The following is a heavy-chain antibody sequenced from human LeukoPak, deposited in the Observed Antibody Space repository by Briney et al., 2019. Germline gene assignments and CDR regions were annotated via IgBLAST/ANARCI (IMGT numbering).Heavy chain of an antibody. CDR1: GGSFSGYY. J-gene: IGHJ5*02. CDR3: AREIRVTIFGVVYNWFDP. D-gene: IGHD3-3*01. Sequence: SETLSLTCAVYGGSFSGYYWSWIRQPPGKGLEWIGYIYYSGSTNYNPSLKSRVTISVDTSKNQFSLKLSSVTAADTAVYYCAREIRVTIFGVVYNWFDPWGQGTLVTVSS. CDR2: IYYSGST. V-gene: IGHV4-59*01.